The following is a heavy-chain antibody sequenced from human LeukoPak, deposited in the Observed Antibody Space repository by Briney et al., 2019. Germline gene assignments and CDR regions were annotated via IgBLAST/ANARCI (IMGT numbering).Heavy chain of an antibody. CDR2: IYYSGST. J-gene: IGHJ2*01. CDR1: GGSISGYY. D-gene: IGHD4-23*01. V-gene: IGHV4-59*01. CDR3: ARSVVTLYWYFDL. Sequence: SETLSLTCTVSGGSISGYYYNWIRQPPGKGLEWVGYIYYSGSTNYNPSLKSRVTISLDTSKDQFSLKLSSVTTADTAVYYCARSVVTLYWYFDLWGRGTLVTVSS.